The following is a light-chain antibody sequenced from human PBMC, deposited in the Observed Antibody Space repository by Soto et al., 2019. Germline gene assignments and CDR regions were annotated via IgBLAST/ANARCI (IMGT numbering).Light chain of an antibody. CDR3: AAWDDRLNGYV. Sequence: QSVLTQPPSASGTPGQRVTISCSGSNSNIGSHSVNWYQQVPGTAPKFLIYSDNQRPSGVPDRFSGSKSGTSASLAISGLQPDDEADYYCAAWDDRLNGYVFGAGTKVTVL. V-gene: IGLV1-44*01. J-gene: IGLJ1*01. CDR1: NSNIGSHS. CDR2: SDN.